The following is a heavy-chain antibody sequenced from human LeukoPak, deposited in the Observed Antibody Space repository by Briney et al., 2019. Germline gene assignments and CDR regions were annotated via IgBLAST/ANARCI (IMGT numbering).Heavy chain of an antibody. D-gene: IGHD7-27*01. CDR2: FDPEDGET. J-gene: IGHJ4*02. CDR1: GYTLTELS. CDR3: ATLAGDPNFDY. Sequence: ASVKVSCMVSGYTLTELSMHWARPAPGKGLEWMGGFDPEDGETIYAQKFQGRVTMTEDTSTDTAYMELSSLRSEDTAVYYCATLAGDPNFDYWGQGTLVTVSS. V-gene: IGHV1-24*01.